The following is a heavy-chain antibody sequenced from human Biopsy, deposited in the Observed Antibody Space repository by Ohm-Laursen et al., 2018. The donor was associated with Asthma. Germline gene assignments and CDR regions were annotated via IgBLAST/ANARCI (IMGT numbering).Heavy chain of an antibody. V-gene: IGHV3-30-3*01. D-gene: IGHD3-3*01. Sequence: SLRLSCTAPGFTFRSYTMHWVRQAPGKGLEWVAVGGSYYDGGLKYYADSVNGRFTVSRDDSKNTLYLQMNSLRPDDTAVYYCARDVMEWYLPAFDFWGQGTLVTVSS. CDR2: GGSYYDGGLK. CDR3: ARDVMEWYLPAFDF. CDR1: GFTFRSYT. J-gene: IGHJ4*02.